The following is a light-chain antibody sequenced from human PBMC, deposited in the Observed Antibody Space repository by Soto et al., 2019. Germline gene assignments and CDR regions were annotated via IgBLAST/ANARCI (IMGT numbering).Light chain of an antibody. CDR1: QSISSW. CDR2: DAS. CDR3: QQYNSYSSWT. Sequence: DIQMTQSPSTLSASVGDRVTITCRASQSISSWLAWYQQKPGKAPKLLIYDASSLESGVPSRFSGSGSVTEFTLTISSLQPDDFATYYCQQYNSYSSWTFDQGTKVEIK. V-gene: IGKV1-5*01. J-gene: IGKJ1*01.